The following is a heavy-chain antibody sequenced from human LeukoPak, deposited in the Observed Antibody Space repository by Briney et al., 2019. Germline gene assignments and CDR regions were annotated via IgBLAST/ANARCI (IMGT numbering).Heavy chain of an antibody. CDR2: IGISSGNT. D-gene: IGHD5-12*01. J-gene: IGHJ4*01. CDR1: GFNFIDYS. CDR3: ARDHRYAFDN. V-gene: IGHV3-48*01. Sequence: GGSLILSCAASGFNFIDYSMNWVRQAPGKGLEWISYIGISSGNTRYADSVKGRFTISRDKARNSLYLQMNSLRVEDTAVYYCARDHRYAFDNWGHGTQVTVSS.